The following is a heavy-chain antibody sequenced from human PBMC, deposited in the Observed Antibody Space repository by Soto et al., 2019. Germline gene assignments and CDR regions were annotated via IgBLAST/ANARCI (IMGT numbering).Heavy chain of an antibody. J-gene: IGHJ6*02. Sequence: SSVKVSCKASGYTFTSYYMHWVRQAPGQGLEWMGGIIPIFGTANYAQKFQGRVTITADESTSTAYMELSSLRSEDTAAYYCARAYGSGITGYGMDVWGQGTTVTVSS. V-gene: IGHV1-69*13. CDR3: ARAYGSGITGYGMDV. D-gene: IGHD3-10*01. CDR1: GYTFTSYY. CDR2: IIPIFGTA.